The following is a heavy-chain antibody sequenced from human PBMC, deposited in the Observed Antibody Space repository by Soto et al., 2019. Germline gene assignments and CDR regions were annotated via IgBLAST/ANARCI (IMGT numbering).Heavy chain of an antibody. CDR3: ARLNDYYYYGMDV. V-gene: IGHV1-69*13. J-gene: IGHJ6*02. CDR2: IIPIFGTT. CDR1: GGTFSSYA. Sequence: ASVKVSCKASGGTFSSYAISWVRQAPGQGLEWMGGIIPIFGTTNYAQKFQGRVTITADESTSTAYMELSSLRSEDTAVYYCARLNDYYYYGMDVWGQGTTVTVSS. D-gene: IGHD1-1*01.